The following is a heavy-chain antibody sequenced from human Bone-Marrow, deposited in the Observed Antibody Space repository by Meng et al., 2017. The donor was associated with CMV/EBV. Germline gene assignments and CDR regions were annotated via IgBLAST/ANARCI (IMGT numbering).Heavy chain of an antibody. CDR2: IYHRGST. J-gene: IGHJ5*02. Sequence: LRLSCTVSGDSFSRGDYYWNWIRQHPGKGLEWIGNIYHRGSTDYHPSLRSRLTISIDTAKNKFYRKLRSVTAADTAVYYCARGVSLGCSSISCSTGNWFDPWGQGTLVTASS. CDR3: ARGVSLGCSSISCSTGNWFDP. CDR1: GDSFSRGDYY. V-gene: IGHV4-31*03. D-gene: IGHD2-2*02.